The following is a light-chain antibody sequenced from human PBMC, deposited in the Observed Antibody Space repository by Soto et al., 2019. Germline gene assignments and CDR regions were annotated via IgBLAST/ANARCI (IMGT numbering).Light chain of an antibody. CDR3: QQRSNWPMST. J-gene: IGKJ5*01. Sequence: VLTQSPGTLSLSPGEGATLSCRASQRVASDLAWYLQKPGQPPRLLIYDASIRATGIPDRFSGSGSGTDFTLTISSLEPEDFAVYYCQQRSNWPMSTFGQGTRLEIK. CDR1: QRVASD. CDR2: DAS. V-gene: IGKV3-11*01.